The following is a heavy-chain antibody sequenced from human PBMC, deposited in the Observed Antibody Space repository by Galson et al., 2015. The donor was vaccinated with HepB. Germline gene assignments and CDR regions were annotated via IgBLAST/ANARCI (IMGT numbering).Heavy chain of an antibody. CDR1: GFTSSSYA. J-gene: IGHJ4*02. V-gene: IGHV3-23*01. CDR3: AGILTGYYTGGDDY. Sequence: SLRLSCAASGFTSSSYAMSWVRQAPGKGLEWVSAISGSGGSTYYADSVKGRFTISRDNSKNTLYLQMNSLRAEDTAVYYCAGILTGYYTGGDDYWGQGTLVTVSS. D-gene: IGHD3-9*01. CDR2: ISGSGGST.